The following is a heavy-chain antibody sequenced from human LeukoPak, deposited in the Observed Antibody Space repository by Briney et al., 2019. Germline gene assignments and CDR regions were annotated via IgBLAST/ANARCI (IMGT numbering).Heavy chain of an antibody. D-gene: IGHD2-2*01. CDR2: IIPIFGIA. J-gene: IGHJ5*02. CDR3: ARLGVDCSSTSCFPVP. Sequence: SVQVSCHASGGTFSIYAISWVRQAPGQGLEWMGRIIPIFGIANYAQKFQGRDTITADKSTSTAYMELSSLRSEDTAVYYCARLGVDCSSTSCFPVPWGQGTQVTVSS. V-gene: IGHV1-69*04. CDR1: GGTFSIYA.